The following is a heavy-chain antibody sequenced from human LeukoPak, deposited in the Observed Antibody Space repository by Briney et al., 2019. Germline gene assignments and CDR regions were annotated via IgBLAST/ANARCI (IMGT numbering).Heavy chain of an antibody. CDR3: ARYSAFDAFDI. V-gene: IGHV3-74*01. CDR2: INSDGSST. Sequence: GGSLRLSCAASGFTFSSYWMHWVRQAPGKGLVWVSRINSDGSSTSYADSVKGRFTISRDNAKNSLYLQMNSLRAEDTAVYYCARYSAFDAFDIWGQGTMVTVSS. J-gene: IGHJ3*02. D-gene: IGHD1-26*01. CDR1: GFTFSSYW.